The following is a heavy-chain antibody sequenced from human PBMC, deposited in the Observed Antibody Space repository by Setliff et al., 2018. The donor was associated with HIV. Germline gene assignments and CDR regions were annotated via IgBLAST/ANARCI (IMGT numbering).Heavy chain of an antibody. CDR2: FDPEDGET. Sequence: ASVKVSCKVSGYTLTELSMHWVRQAPGKGLEWMGGFDPEDGETIYAQKFQGRVTMTEDTSTDTAYMELRSLRSDDTAVYYCARDQVAFIAAAGTGECAFDIWGQGTMVT. CDR3: ARDQVAFIAAAGTGECAFDI. J-gene: IGHJ3*02. V-gene: IGHV1-24*01. CDR1: GYTLTELS. D-gene: IGHD6-13*01.